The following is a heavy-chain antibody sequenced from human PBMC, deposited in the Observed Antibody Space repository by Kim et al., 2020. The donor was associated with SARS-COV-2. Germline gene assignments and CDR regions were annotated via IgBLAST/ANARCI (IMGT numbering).Heavy chain of an antibody. Sequence: RFTNSRDNSKNTLYLQMNSLRAEDTAVYYCAKVPYDYVWGSYRYEYYFDYWGQGTLVTVSS. J-gene: IGHJ4*02. V-gene: IGHV3-23*01. CDR3: AKVPYDYVWGSYRYEYYFDY. D-gene: IGHD3-16*02.